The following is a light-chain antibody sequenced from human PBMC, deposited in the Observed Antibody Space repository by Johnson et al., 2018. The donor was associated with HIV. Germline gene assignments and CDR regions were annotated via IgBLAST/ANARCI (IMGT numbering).Light chain of an antibody. CDR3: ETWDRSLSGYYV. J-gene: IGLJ1*01. CDR2: DND. V-gene: IGLV1-51*01. CDR1: SSNIGINY. Sequence: QSLLTQPPSVSAAPGQKVTISCSGSSSNIGINYVSWFQQLPGTAPKLLIYDNDKRPSGIPDRFSGSKSGTSATLGITGLQTGDEADYYCETWDRSLSGYYVFGTGTKLTVL.